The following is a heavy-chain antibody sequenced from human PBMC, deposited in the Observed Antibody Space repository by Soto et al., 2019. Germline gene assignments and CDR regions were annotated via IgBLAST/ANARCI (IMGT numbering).Heavy chain of an antibody. CDR1: GFTFSTYA. CDR2: IAYDGSST. Sequence: QVQLVESGGGVVQPGRSLRLSCAASGFTFSTYALHWVRQAPGKGLEWVAVIAYDGSSTYYADSVKARFTISRDNSKNMLYLQMNGLRAGDTALYYCAREERRDGYNDYWGQGTLVTVSS. V-gene: IGHV3-30-3*01. CDR3: AREERRDGYNDY. J-gene: IGHJ4*02. D-gene: IGHD5-12*01.